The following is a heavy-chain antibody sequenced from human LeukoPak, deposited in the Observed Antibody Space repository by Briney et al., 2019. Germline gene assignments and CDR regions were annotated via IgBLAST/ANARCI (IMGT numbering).Heavy chain of an antibody. CDR1: GFTVSSNS. CDR2: IYSGGNT. D-gene: IGHD4-17*01. CDR3: ARRAGEYSHPYDY. Sequence: LPGGSLRLSCTVSGFTVSSNSMSWVRQAPGKVLEWVSFIYSGGNTHYSDSVKGRFTISRDNSKNTLYLQMNSLRADDTAVYYCARRAGEYSHPYDYWGQGTLVTVSS. J-gene: IGHJ4*02. V-gene: IGHV3-53*01.